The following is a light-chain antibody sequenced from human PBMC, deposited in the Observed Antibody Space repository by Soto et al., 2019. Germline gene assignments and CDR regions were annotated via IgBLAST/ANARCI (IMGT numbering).Light chain of an antibody. CDR3: SSYSSSITHVV. V-gene: IGLV2-14*03. J-gene: IGLJ2*01. CDR1: SSDVGDFNY. CDR2: DVT. Sequence: QSALTQPASVSGSPGRSVTISCNGSSSDVGDFNYVSWYQHLPGRAPKLIIYDVTNRPSGISYRFSASKSGRTASLTISGLQAEDEADYYCSSYSSSITHVVFGGGTKVTVL.